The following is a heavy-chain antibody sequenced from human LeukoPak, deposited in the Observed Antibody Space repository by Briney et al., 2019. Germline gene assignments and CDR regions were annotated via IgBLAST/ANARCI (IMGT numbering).Heavy chain of an antibody. Sequence: PGGSLRLSCAASGFTFSSYAMNWVRQAPGKGLEWVSTFSGSGDTTYYADSVKGRFAISTDNSKNTLYLQMDSLRAEDTAVYYCAKSYSSGWFGLYFDSWGQGTLVTASP. J-gene: IGHJ4*02. V-gene: IGHV3-23*01. CDR2: FSGSGDTT. D-gene: IGHD6-19*01. CDR3: AKSYSSGWFGLYFDS. CDR1: GFTFSSYA.